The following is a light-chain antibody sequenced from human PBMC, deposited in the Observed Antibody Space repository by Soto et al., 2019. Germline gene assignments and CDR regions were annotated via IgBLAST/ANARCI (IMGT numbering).Light chain of an antibody. CDR1: SSDVGSYNL. Sequence: QSVLTQPASVSGSPEQSITISCTGTSSDVGSYNLVSWYQQHPGKAPKVMIYEATKRPSGVSNRFSRSKSGNTASLTISGLQAEDEADYYCCAYAGSGTVVFGGGTKLTVL. CDR2: EAT. CDR3: CAYAGSGTVV. J-gene: IGLJ3*02. V-gene: IGLV2-23*01.